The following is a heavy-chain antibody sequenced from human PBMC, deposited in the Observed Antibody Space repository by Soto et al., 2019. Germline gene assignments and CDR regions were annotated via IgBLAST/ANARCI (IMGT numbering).Heavy chain of an antibody. CDR3: VRAETFYPGNTFDY. V-gene: IGHV1-2*04. CDR2: IYPDSGGT. D-gene: IGHD1-1*01. CDR1: GYGVTGEY. Sequence: GASGEASWAECGYGVTGEYLRWVRQDPVLGLEWMGWIYPDSGGTNYSPKFRGWFTMTRDTSIRTAYMELSGLKSDATAVYFCVRAETFYPGNTFDYWRQGALVTGSS. J-gene: IGHJ4*02.